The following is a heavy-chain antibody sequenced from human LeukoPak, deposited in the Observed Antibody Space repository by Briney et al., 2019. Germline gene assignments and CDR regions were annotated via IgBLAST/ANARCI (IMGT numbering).Heavy chain of an antibody. V-gene: IGHV3-23*01. CDR3: AKESTQVIEVYFDS. CDR2: ITGSGGTS. J-gene: IGHJ4*02. D-gene: IGHD2/OR15-2a*01. CDR1: GFTFSSCA. Sequence: EGSLRLSCTASGFTFSSCAMSWVRQAPGKGLQWVSSITGSGGTSYYADSVKGRFTISRDNSKNTLYLEMSSLGADDTAVYFCAKESTQVIEVYFDSWGQGTLVTVSS.